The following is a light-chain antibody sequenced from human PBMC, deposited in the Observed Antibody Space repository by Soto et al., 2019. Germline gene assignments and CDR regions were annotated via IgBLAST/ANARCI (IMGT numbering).Light chain of an antibody. J-gene: IGKJ1*01. V-gene: IGKV3-11*01. CDR3: QQRSNWPWT. CDR1: QSVSRH. CDR2: DAS. Sequence: EIVMTQSPATLSVSPGERAALSCRASQSVSRHLAWYQQKPGQAPRLLIYDASNRATGIPARFSGSGSGTDLTLTISSLQPEDFAVYYCQQRSNWPWTFGQGTKVDIK.